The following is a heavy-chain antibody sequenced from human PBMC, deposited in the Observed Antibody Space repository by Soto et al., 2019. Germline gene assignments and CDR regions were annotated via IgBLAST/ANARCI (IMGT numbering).Heavy chain of an antibody. D-gene: IGHD6-13*01. CDR2: IYYSGST. J-gene: IGHJ4*02. CDR3: AREAACKNYPFGY. V-gene: IGHV4-30-4*01. CDR1: GGSISSGDYY. Sequence: TLSLTCTVSGGSISSGDYYWSWIRQPPGKGLEWIGYIYYSGSTYYNPSLKSRATISVETSKNQFSLKLSSVTAADTAVYYCAREAACKNYPFGYWGQGTMVTVSS.